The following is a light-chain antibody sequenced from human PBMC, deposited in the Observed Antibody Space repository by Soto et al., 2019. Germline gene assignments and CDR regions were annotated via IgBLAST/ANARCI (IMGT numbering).Light chain of an antibody. CDR1: ETISTD. CDR2: AAS. V-gene: IGKV1-39*01. Sequence: DIQLTQSPSSLSASVGDRVSITCRASETISTDLNWYQQKPGKAPKVLLYAASTLQSGVPSRFSGSGSGTDFTLTISSLQPEDFAIYYCQQNYNTPPFTFGQGTKLEI. CDR3: QQNYNTPPFT. J-gene: IGKJ2*01.